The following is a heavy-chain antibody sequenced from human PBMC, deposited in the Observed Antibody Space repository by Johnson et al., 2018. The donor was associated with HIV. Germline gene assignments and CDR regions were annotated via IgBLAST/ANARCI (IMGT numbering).Heavy chain of an antibody. J-gene: IGHJ3*02. CDR3: AGKTGYDAFDM. D-gene: IGHD3-9*01. CDR1: GFTFNDYY. V-gene: IGHV3-11*04. Sequence: QVQLVESGGGVVKPGGSLRLSCAASGFTFNDYYMSWIRQAPGKGLEWLSYISTSGATIYYADSVKGRFTISRDNAKKSLYLQMNSLRSEDTALYYCAGKTGYDAFDMWGQGTMVTVSS. CDR2: ISTSGATI.